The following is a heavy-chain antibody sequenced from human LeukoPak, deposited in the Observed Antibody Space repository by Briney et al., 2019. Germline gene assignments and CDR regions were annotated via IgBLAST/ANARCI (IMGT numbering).Heavy chain of an antibody. J-gene: IGHJ4*02. CDR1: GYSFTSYW. Sequence: GESLKISCKGSGYSFTSYWIGWVRQMPGKGLEWMGVIFPADSDTRYSPSFQGQVTISADKSISTAYLQWSSLKASDTAMYYCARVRATYYYDSSGLDYWGQGTLVTVSS. CDR3: ARVRATYYYDSSGLDY. CDR2: IFPADSDT. D-gene: IGHD3-22*01. V-gene: IGHV5-51*01.